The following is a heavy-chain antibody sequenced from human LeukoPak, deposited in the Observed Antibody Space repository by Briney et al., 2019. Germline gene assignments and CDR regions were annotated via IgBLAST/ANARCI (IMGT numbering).Heavy chain of an antibody. Sequence: PSETLSLTCAVYGGSFSGYYWSWIRQPPGKGLEWIGEINHSGSTNYNPSLKSRVTVSVDTSKNQFSLKLSSVTAADTAVYYCARGDARGYSYGHFHFDHWGHGTLVTVSS. CDR3: ARGDARGYSYGHFHFDH. J-gene: IGHJ4*01. D-gene: IGHD5-18*01. CDR2: INHSGST. CDR1: GGSFSGYY. V-gene: IGHV4-34*01.